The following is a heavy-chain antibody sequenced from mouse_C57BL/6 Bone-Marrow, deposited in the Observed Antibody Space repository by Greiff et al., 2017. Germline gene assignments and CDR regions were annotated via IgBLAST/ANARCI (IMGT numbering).Heavy chain of an antibody. CDR2: IHPNSGST. CDR3: ASWGWYWYFDV. V-gene: IGHV1-64*01. D-gene: IGHD3-3*01. CDR1: GYTFTSYW. J-gene: IGHJ1*03. Sequence: QVQLQQSGAELVKPGASVKLSCKASGYTFTSYWMHWVKQRPGQGLEWIGMIHPNSGSTNYNEKFKSKATLTVAKSSSTAYMQLSSLTSEDSAVYYCASWGWYWYFDVWGTGTTVTVSS.